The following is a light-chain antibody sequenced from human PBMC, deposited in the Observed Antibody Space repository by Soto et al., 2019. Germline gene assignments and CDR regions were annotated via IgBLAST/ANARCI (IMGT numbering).Light chain of an antibody. V-gene: IGKV1-39*01. CDR2: AAS. CDR3: QQIHSTSSYT. CDR1: QNIRNY. J-gene: IGKJ2*01. Sequence: DIQMTQSPSSLSASVGDRVTITCRASQNIRNYLNWYQQRPGKTPNLLVYAASNLRSGVPSRFRGSGSGTLFTLTISSLQPEDFATYYCQQIHSTSSYTFGQGTRVDIK.